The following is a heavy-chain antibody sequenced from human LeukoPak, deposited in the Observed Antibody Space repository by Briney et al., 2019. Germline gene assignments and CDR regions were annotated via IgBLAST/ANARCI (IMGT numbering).Heavy chain of an antibody. CDR1: GFTFTDYF. Sequence: GGSLRLSCAASGFTFTDYFMSWIRQAPGKGLEWVARVHPDGNQKDYVDAVQGRFTISRDNVRYSLSLQMNSLRADDTAVYYCVRWGPVSIIGNSWGQGTLVTVSS. J-gene: IGHJ4*02. CDR2: VHPDGNQK. D-gene: IGHD3-16*01. V-gene: IGHV3-7*01. CDR3: VRWGPVSIIGNS.